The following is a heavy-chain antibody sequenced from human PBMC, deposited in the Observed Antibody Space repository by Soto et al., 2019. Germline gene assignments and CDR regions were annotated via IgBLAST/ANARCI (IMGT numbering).Heavy chain of an antibody. D-gene: IGHD6-13*01. CDR3: ARDNYSSSWYARGEFDY. V-gene: IGHV3-21*01. Sequence: EVQLVESGGGLVKPGGSLRLSCAASGFTFSSYSMNWVRQAPGKGLEWVSSISSSSSYIYYADSVKGRFTISRDNAKNSLYLQRNSLRAEDTAVYYCARDNYSSSWYARGEFDYWGQGTLVTVSS. CDR1: GFTFSSYS. CDR2: ISSSSSYI. J-gene: IGHJ4*02.